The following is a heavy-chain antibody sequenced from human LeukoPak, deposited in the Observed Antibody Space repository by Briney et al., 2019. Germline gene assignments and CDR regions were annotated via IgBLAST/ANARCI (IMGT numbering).Heavy chain of an antibody. V-gene: IGHV4-38-2*01. CDR2: IYHSGST. CDR1: GYSISSGYY. Sequence: SETLSLTCAVSGYSISSGYYWGWIRRPPGKGLEWIGSIYHSGSTYYNPSLKSPVTISVDTSKNQFSLKLSSVTAADTAVYYCARVSNYDFWSGYPTDYWGQGTLVTVSS. CDR3: ARVSNYDFWSGYPTDY. J-gene: IGHJ4*02. D-gene: IGHD3-3*01.